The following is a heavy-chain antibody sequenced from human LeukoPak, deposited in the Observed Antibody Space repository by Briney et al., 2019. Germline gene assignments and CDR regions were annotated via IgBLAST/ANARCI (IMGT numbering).Heavy chain of an antibody. J-gene: IGHJ6*02. CDR3: ARGRLGYYYGMDV. CDR2: INPNSGGT. V-gene: IGHV1-2*02. CDR1: GYTFTGYY. Sequence: ASVKVSCKASGYTFTGYYIHWVRQAPGQGLEWMGWINPNSGGTNYAQKSQGRVTMTRDTSISTAYMELSRLRSDDTAVYYCARGRLGYYYGMDVWGQGTTVTVSS. D-gene: IGHD3-16*01.